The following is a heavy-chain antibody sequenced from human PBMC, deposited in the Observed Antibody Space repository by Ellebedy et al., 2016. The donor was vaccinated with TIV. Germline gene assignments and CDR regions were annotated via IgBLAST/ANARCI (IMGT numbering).Heavy chain of an antibody. J-gene: IGHJ6*02. D-gene: IGHD6-6*01. CDR3: ARDDVPAARPKYYYYGMDV. CDR2: IKPNSGGT. CDR1: GYTFTGYY. V-gene: IGHV1-2*06. Sequence: ASVKVSCKASGYTFTGYYMHWVRQAPGQGLEWMGQIKPNSGGTNYAQKFQGRVTITADKSTSTAYMELSSLRSEDTAVYYCARDDVPAARPKYYYYGMDVWGQGTTVTVSS.